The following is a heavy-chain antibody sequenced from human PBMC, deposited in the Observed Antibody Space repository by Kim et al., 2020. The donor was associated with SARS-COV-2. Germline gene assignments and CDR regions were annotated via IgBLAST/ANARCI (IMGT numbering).Heavy chain of an antibody. J-gene: IGHJ4*02. D-gene: IGHD6-19*01. CDR2: IYYSGSS. CDR3: ARHHTGWHFDY. Sequence: SETLSLTCTVSGSPISGYYWSWIRQPPGKGLEYIGYIYYSGSSYYHPSLESRVTLSFDTSKNQLSLKLRSVTTADTAVYYCARHHTGWHFDYWGQGALVT. CDR1: GSPISGYY. V-gene: IGHV4-59*08.